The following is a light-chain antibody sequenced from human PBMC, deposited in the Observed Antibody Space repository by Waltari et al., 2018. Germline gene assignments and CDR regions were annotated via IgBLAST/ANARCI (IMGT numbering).Light chain of an antibody. CDR3: QHYVTLPAT. J-gene: IGKJ1*01. V-gene: IGKV3-20*01. CDR1: QSVSRA. CDR2: GAS. Sequence: EIVLTQSPGTVSLSPGERATLSCRASQSVSRALAWYQQKPGQAPRLLMYGASIRATCIPDRFSGGGSVTDFSLTISRLEPEDSASYYCQHYVTLPATFGQGTKVEIK.